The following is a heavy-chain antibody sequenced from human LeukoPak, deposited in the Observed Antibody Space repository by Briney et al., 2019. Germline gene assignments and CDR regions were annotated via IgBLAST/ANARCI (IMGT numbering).Heavy chain of an antibody. CDR2: ISTSGST. D-gene: IGHD5-24*01. CDR3: ARGIWEMATIPYWYFDI. V-gene: IGHV4-4*07. CDR1: GASISNYY. Sequence: SETLSLTCTVSGASISNYYWSWIRQPAGKGLERIGRISTSGSTNYNPSLKSRVTMSVDTSKNQFSLKLSSVTAADTALYYCARGIWEMATIPYWYFDIWGRGTLVTVSS. J-gene: IGHJ2*01.